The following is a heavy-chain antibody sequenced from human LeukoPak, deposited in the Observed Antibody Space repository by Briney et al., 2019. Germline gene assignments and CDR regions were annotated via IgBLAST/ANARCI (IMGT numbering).Heavy chain of an antibody. Sequence: GGSLRLSCSASGFTFSSSGMHWVRQTPGKGLEYVSAIGSNGGSTYYADSVKGRFTVSRDNSKNTLYLQVSSLRAEDTAVYYCVKATRGNYDYWGQGTLVTVSS. J-gene: IGHJ4*02. CDR3: VKATRGNYDY. CDR2: IGSNGGST. D-gene: IGHD4-23*01. V-gene: IGHV3-64D*09. CDR1: GFTFSSSG.